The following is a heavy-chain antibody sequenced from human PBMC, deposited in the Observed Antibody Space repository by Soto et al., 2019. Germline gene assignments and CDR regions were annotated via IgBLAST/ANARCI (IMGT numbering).Heavy chain of an antibody. D-gene: IGHD4-17*01. Sequence: SETLSLTCTVSGGSISSNNYYWGWIRQPPGKGLEWIGYIYHSGSTYYNPSLKSRVTISVDASKNQFSLNLSSVTAADTAVYYCARLAYGDHFDYWGQGTLVTVSS. V-gene: IGHV4-39*07. CDR1: GGSISSNNYY. J-gene: IGHJ4*02. CDR3: ARLAYGDHFDY. CDR2: IYHSGST.